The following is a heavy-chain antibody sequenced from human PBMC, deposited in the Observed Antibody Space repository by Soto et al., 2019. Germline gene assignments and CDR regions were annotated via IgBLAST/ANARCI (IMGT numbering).Heavy chain of an antibody. CDR3: ARVLSVGTMVRGVLDY. J-gene: IGHJ4*02. CDR1: GYTFTSYY. CDR2: INPSGGST. D-gene: IGHD3-10*01. V-gene: IGHV1-46*01. Sequence: ASVKVSCKASGYTFTSYYMHWVRQAPGQGLEWTGIINPSGGSTSYAQKFQGRVTMTRDTSTSTVYMELSSLRSEDTAVYYCARVLSVGTMVRGVLDYWGQGTLVTVSS.